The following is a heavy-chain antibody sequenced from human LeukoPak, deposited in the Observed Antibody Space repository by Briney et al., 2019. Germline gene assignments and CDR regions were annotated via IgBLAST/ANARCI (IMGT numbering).Heavy chain of an antibody. J-gene: IGHJ4*02. CDR2: ISGSGGST. V-gene: IGHV3-23*01. D-gene: IGHD3-22*01. CDR1: GFAFSSYA. Sequence: GGSLRLSCAASGFAFSSYAMSWVRQAPGKGLEWVSGISGSGGSTYYADSVKGRFTISRDNSKNTLYLQMNSLRAEDTAVYYCAKPRSDYYYSAFDYWGQGTLVTVSS. CDR3: AKPRSDYYYSAFDY.